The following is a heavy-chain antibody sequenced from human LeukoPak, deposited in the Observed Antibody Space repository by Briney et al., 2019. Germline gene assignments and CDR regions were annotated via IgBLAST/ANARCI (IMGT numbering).Heavy chain of an antibody. Sequence: PGRSLRLSCTGFGFTFRDYAVSWVRQAPGKGLECIGFIRSKVYGGTTEYAASVKGRFTISRDDSKSIAYLQMNSLKTEDTAVYYCTRDPYYFDSSGYYHHAFDIGGQGTMVAVSS. D-gene: IGHD3-22*01. CDR2: IRSKVYGGTT. CDR3: TRDPYYFDSSGYYHHAFDI. V-gene: IGHV3-49*04. CDR1: GFTFRDYA. J-gene: IGHJ3*02.